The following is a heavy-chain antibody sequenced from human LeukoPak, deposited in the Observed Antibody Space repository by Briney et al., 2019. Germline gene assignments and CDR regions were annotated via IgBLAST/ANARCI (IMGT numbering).Heavy chain of an antibody. D-gene: IGHD2-8*01. Sequence: GGSLSLSCAASGFTFSSYAMHWVRQAPGKGLEWVAVISYDGSNKYYADSVKGRFTISRDNSKNTLYLQMNSLRAEDTAVYYCARDPSQMVYAIEELANWFDPWGQGTLVTVSS. J-gene: IGHJ5*02. CDR3: ARDPSQMVYAIEELANWFDP. CDR1: GFTFSSYA. V-gene: IGHV3-30-3*01. CDR2: ISYDGSNK.